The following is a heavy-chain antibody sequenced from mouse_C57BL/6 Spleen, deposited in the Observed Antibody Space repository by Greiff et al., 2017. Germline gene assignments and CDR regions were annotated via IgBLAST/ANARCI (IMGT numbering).Heavy chain of an antibody. Sequence: QVQLQQPGAELVKPGASVKLSCKASGYTFTSYWMQWVKQRPGQGLEWIGEIDPSDSYTNYNQKFKGKATLTVDTSSSTAYMQLSSLTSEDSAVYYCARPNWYYFDYWGQGTTLTVSS. D-gene: IGHD4-1*01. V-gene: IGHV1-50*01. CDR2: IDPSDSYT. CDR3: ARPNWYYFDY. CDR1: GYTFTSYW. J-gene: IGHJ2*01.